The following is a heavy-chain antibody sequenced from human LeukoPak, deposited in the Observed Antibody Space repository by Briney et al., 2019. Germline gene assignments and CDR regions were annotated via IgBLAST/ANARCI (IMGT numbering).Heavy chain of an antibody. J-gene: IGHJ4*02. CDR1: GFSFSSYT. CDR3: ARGGARYLDS. Sequence: GGSLRLSCVASGFSFSSYTMSWVRQAPGKGLEWVAKMKEDGSDIHYVDSVKGRFTICRDNAKNSLCLQMSSLRVEDTAVYYWARGGARYLDSWGQGILGTVSS. V-gene: IGHV3-7*01. CDR2: MKEDGSDI. D-gene: IGHD3-9*01.